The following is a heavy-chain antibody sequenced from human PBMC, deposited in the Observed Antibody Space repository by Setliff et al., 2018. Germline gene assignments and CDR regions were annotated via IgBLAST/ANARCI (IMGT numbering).Heavy chain of an antibody. D-gene: IGHD3-10*01. CDR1: GFTFSSYW. Sequence: PGGSLRLSCAASGFTFSSYWMNWVRQAPGKGLEWVANIKQDGSEKYYVDSVKGRFSISRDNAKNSLYLQMNSLRVDDTAVYYCVRDWASGDDHWGRGTLVTVSS. J-gene: IGHJ4*02. V-gene: IGHV3-7*01. CDR2: IKQDGSEK. CDR3: VRDWASGDDH.